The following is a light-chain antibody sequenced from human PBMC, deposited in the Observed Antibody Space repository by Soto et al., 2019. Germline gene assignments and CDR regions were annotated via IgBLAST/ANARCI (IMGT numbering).Light chain of an antibody. CDR1: QGISNW. Sequence: DIQMTQSPSSVSASVGDRVTITCRASQGISNWLAWYQQQPGNAPKLLIYGASSLQSGVPSRFSGGGSGTHFTLIISSQQPEDFATYYCQQTNTFLPLTFGGGTKVEI. V-gene: IGKV1-12*01. CDR3: QQTNTFLPLT. J-gene: IGKJ4*01. CDR2: GAS.